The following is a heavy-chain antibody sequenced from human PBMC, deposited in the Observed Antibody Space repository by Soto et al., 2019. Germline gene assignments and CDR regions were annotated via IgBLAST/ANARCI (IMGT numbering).Heavy chain of an antibody. CDR1: GFTFSSYC. Sequence: GGSLRLSCAASGFTFSSYCMHWVRQAPGKGLEWVAVIWYDGSNKYYADSVKGRFTISRDNSKNTLYLQMNSLRAEDTAVYYCARSIAARQGVDYWGQGTLVTVSS. CDR2: IWYDGSNK. D-gene: IGHD6-6*01. J-gene: IGHJ4*02. V-gene: IGHV3-33*01. CDR3: ARSIAARQGVDY.